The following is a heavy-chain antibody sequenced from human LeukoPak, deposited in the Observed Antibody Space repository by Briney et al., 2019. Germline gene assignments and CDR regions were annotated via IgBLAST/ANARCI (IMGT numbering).Heavy chain of an antibody. D-gene: IGHD2-21*02. J-gene: IGHJ6*04. V-gene: IGHV3-30*02. CDR2: IRYDGSNK. CDR3: TRRDSQDV. Sequence: GGSLRLSCAASGFTFSSYGMHWVRQAPGKGLEWVAFIRYDGSNKYYADSVKGRFTISRDNSKNTLYLQMNSLRAEDTAVYYCTRRDSQDVWGKGTTVIVSS. CDR1: GFTFSSYG.